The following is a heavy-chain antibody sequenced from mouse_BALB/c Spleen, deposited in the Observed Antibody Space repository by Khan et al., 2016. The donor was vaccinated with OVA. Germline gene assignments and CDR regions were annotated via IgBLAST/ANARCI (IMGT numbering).Heavy chain of an antibody. D-gene: IGHD2-14*01. Sequence: VQLQESGAELARPGASVKMSCKASGYTFTTYTIHWVKQRPGQGLEWIGYIIPSSDYTNYNQKFKDKATLTADKSSSTAYVQLSSLTSEDSAVYYCSREGAYYRSDGWFAYWGQGTLVTVSA. CDR3: SREGAYYRSDGWFAY. CDR1: GYTFTTYT. V-gene: IGHV1-4*01. CDR2: IIPSSDYT. J-gene: IGHJ3*01.